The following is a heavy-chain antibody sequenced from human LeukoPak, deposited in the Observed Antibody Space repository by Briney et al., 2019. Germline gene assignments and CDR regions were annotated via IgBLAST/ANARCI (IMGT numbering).Heavy chain of an antibody. V-gene: IGHV5-51*01. Sequence: GESLKISCKGSGYSFTNYWIGWVRQMPGKGLEWKGITYPGDSDTRYSPSFQGQVTISADKSISTAYLQWSSLKASDTAIYYCARAGGWGYDTSRYFYYWGQGTRVTVSS. CDR3: ARAGGWGYDTSRYFYY. CDR1: GYSFTNYW. CDR2: TYPGDSDT. J-gene: IGHJ4*02. D-gene: IGHD3-22*01.